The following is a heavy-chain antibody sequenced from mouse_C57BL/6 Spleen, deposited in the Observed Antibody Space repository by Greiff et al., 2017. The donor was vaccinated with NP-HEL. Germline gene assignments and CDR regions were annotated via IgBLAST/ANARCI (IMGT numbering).Heavy chain of an antibody. CDR2: ISSGSSTI. Sequence: EVQLVESGGGLVKPGGSLKLSCAASGFTFSDYGMHWVRQAPEKGLEWVAYISSGSSTIYYADTVKGRFTISRDNAKNTLFLQMTSLRSEDTAMYYCARDYDYDGGYFDVWGTGTTVTVSS. CDR1: GFTFSDYG. J-gene: IGHJ1*03. D-gene: IGHD2-4*01. V-gene: IGHV5-17*01. CDR3: ARDYDYDGGYFDV.